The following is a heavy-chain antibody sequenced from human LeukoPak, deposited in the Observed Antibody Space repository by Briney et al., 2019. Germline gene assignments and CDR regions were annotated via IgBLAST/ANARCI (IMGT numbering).Heavy chain of an antibody. Sequence: PSETLSLTCAVYGGSFSGYYWSWIRQPPGKGLEWIGEINHRGSTNYNPSLKSRVTISVDTSKNQFSLKLSSVTAADTAVYYCARVLLVGDNWNFGYYYYYMDVWGKGTTVTVSS. CDR3: ARVLLVGDNWNFGYYYYYMDV. CDR1: GGSFSGYY. V-gene: IGHV4-34*01. D-gene: IGHD1-7*01. CDR2: INHRGST. J-gene: IGHJ6*03.